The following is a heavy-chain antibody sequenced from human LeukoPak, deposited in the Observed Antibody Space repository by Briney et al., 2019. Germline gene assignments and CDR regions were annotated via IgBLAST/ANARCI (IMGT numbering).Heavy chain of an antibody. CDR3: ASSGSGIAVAATKSDYFDY. CDR1: GYTFTGYY. Sequence: ASVKVSCKASGYTFTGYYMHWVRQAGGQGVEGMGWINPNSGGTNYAQKFQGRVTMTRDTSISTAYMELSRLRSDDTAVYYCASSGSGIAVAATKSDYFDYWGQGTLVTVSS. J-gene: IGHJ4*02. CDR2: INPNSGGT. D-gene: IGHD6-19*01. V-gene: IGHV1-2*02.